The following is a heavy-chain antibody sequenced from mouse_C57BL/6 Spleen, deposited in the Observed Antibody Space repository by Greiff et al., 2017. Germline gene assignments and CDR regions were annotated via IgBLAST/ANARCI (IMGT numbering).Heavy chain of an antibody. CDR2: IDPETGGT. V-gene: IGHV1-15*01. Sequence: QVQLQQSGAELVRPGASVTLSCKASGYTFTDYEMHWVKQTPVHGLEWIGAIDPETGGTAYNQKFKGKAILTADKSSSTAYMALRSLTSEDSAVYYCTRSDGNYERGYYFDYWGQGTTLTVSS. CDR3: TRSDGNYERGYYFDY. J-gene: IGHJ2*01. CDR1: GYTFTDYE. D-gene: IGHD2-1*01.